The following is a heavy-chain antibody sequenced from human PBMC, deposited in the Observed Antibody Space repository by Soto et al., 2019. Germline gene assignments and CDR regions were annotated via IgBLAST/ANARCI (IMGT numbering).Heavy chain of an antibody. J-gene: IGHJ6*02. V-gene: IGHV4-59*01. CDR1: NASISSYY. D-gene: IGHD4-17*01. Sequence: QVRLQESGPGLVKPSETLSLTCTVSNASISSYYWSWIRQPPGKRLEWIGYMAPSGSSKYNPSLAGRVTISVDTSNNQFSLKLTSVTAADPAVYYCARAGNFGDDIHDYYGMDGWGRGTTVTVSS. CDR2: MAPSGSS. CDR3: ARAGNFGDDIHDYYGMDG.